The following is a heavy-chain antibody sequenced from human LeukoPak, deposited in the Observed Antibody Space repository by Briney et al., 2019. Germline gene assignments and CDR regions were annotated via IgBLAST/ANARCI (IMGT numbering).Heavy chain of an antibody. Sequence: AGGSLRLSCAASGFTFSDYYMSWIRQAPGKGLEWVSYISSSGSTIYYADSVKGRFTISRDNAKNSLYLQMNSLRAEDTAVYYCAKDHGAYYYGMDVWGQGTTVTVSS. D-gene: IGHD3-16*01. CDR1: GFTFSDYY. J-gene: IGHJ6*02. CDR2: ISSSGSTI. V-gene: IGHV3-11*04. CDR3: AKDHGAYYYGMDV.